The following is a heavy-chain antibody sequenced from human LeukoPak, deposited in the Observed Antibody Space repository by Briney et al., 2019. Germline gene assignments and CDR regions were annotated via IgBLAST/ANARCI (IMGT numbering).Heavy chain of an antibody. D-gene: IGHD4-17*01. J-gene: IGHJ4*02. Sequence: ASVKVSCKASGYAFTGYYLHWVRQAPGQGLEWMGWINPNSGGTNYAQKFQGRVTMARDTSISTAYMELSRLRSDDTAVYYCARDPTVTRHDYWGQGTLVTVSS. V-gene: IGHV1-2*02. CDR1: GYAFTGYY. CDR2: INPNSGGT. CDR3: ARDPTVTRHDY.